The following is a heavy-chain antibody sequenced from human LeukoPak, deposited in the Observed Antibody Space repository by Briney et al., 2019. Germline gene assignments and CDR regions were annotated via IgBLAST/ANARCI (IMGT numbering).Heavy chain of an antibody. J-gene: IGHJ4*02. D-gene: IGHD1-1*01. CDR1: GGTFSDYT. CDR2: IIPILGIA. Sequence: SVKVSCKASGGTFSDYTINWVRQAPGQGLEWMGRIIPILGIAKYAQKFQGRVTITADKSTSTAYMELSSLRSEDTAVYYCARDVPTGTAHVDYWGQGTLVTVSS. CDR3: ARDVPTGTAHVDY. V-gene: IGHV1-69*04.